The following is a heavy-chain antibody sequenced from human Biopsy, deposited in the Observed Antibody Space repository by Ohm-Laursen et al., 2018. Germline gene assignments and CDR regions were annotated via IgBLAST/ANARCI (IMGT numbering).Heavy chain of an antibody. CDR1: GGSVSDSFHF. Sequence: SDTLSLTWAVSGGSVSDSFHFWSWIRQPPGKGLEWIGDVYYSGTTNYNPSLKSRLIISVDTSKNQFSLNLNSVTAADTAVYFCARDVKRYCSGTSCYSGYFGMDVWGQGTTVTVS. CDR2: VYYSGTT. J-gene: IGHJ6*02. V-gene: IGHV4-61*01. CDR3: ARDVKRYCSGTSCYSGYFGMDV. D-gene: IGHD2-2*01.